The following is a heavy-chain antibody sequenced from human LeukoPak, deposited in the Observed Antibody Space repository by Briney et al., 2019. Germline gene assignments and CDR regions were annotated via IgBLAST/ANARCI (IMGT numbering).Heavy chain of an antibody. J-gene: IGHJ3*02. D-gene: IGHD2-15*01. CDR2: INPNSGGT. Sequence: WASVKVSCKASGYTFTGYYMHWVRQAPGQGLEWMGWINPNSGGTNYAQKFQGRVTMTRDTSISTAYMELSRLRSDDTAVYYCARAYCSGGSCYIEQSKGAFDIWGQGTMVTVSS. CDR1: GYTFTGYY. V-gene: IGHV1-2*02. CDR3: ARAYCSGGSCYIEQSKGAFDI.